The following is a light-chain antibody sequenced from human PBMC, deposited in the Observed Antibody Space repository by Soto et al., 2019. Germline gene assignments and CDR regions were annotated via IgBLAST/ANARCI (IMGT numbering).Light chain of an antibody. V-gene: IGKV1-5*01. Sequence: DIQMTQSPSTLSASVGDRVTITCRASQSFSGWLAWYQQKPGKAPNLLIYDAYSLKSGVPSRFSGSGSVPEFTLTISSLQPDDFATYYCQQYHSYSLTFGQGTKVDIK. CDR3: QQYHSYSLT. CDR2: DAY. CDR1: QSFSGW. J-gene: IGKJ1*01.